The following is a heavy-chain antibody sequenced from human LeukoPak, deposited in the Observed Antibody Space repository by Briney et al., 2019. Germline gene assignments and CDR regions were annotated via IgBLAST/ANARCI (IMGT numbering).Heavy chain of an antibody. CDR1: GGSISSGDYY. CDR3: ARGLSAIVY. CDR2: INHSGST. V-gene: IGHV4-39*07. J-gene: IGHJ4*02. Sequence: SETLSLTCTVSGGSISSGDYYWSWIRQPPGKGLEWIGEINHSGSTNYNPSLKSRVTISVDTSKNQFSLKLSSVTAADTVVYYCARGLSAIVYWGQGTLVTVSS. D-gene: IGHD2-15*01.